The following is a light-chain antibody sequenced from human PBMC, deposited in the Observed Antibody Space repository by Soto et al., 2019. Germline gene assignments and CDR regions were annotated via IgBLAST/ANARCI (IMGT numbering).Light chain of an antibody. J-gene: IGKJ1*01. Sequence: EIVLTQSPATLSVSAGGAVTLSCRASQSIRTNVAWYQQIPGQAPRLLVYGASTRATGVPARFSGSGSGIDFTLTIGSLQSEDSAFYYCQQYFNWPLTWTFGPGTKVQIK. CDR2: GAS. CDR3: QQYFNWPLTWT. V-gene: IGKV3-15*01. CDR1: QSIRTN.